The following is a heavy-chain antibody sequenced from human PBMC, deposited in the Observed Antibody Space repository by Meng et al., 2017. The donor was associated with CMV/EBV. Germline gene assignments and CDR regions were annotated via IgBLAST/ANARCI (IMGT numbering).Heavy chain of an antibody. CDR3: ASGVGVVIILSRRGTGR. D-gene: IGHD3-3*01. V-gene: IGHV4-38-2*02. J-gene: IGHJ1*01. Sequence: SETLSLTCTVSGYSISSGYYWGWIRQPPGKGLEWIGSLYHSGSTYYNPSLKSRVTISVDTSKNQFSLKLSSVTAADTAAYYCASGVGVVIILSRRGTGRWGQGTLVTVSS. CDR2: LYHSGST. CDR1: GYSISSGYY.